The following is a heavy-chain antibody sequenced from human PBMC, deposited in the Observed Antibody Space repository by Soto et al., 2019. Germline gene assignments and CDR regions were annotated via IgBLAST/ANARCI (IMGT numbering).Heavy chain of an antibody. CDR3: ARDHFYARSGYSRFDY. V-gene: IGHV1-18*01. Sequence: QVQLVQSGAEVKKPGASVKVSCKASGYTFTSYGISWVRQAPGQGLEWMGWISAYNGNTNYAQKLQGRGTMTTDTSTSTAYMELRSLRSDDTAVYYCARDHFYARSGYSRFDYWGQGTLVTVSS. J-gene: IGHJ4*02. CDR1: GYTFTSYG. CDR2: ISAYNGNT. D-gene: IGHD3-22*01.